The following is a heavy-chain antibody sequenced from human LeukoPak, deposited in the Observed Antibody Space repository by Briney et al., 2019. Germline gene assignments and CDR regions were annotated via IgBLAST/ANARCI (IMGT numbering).Heavy chain of an antibody. CDR2: IKSKTDGGTT. D-gene: IGHD2-2*01. V-gene: IGHV3-15*01. CDR1: GFIFSSYG. J-gene: IGHJ5*02. Sequence: PGGSLRLSCAASGFIFSSYGMHWVRQAPGKGLEWVGRIKSKTDGGTTDYAAPVKGGFTISRDDSKNTLYLQMNSLKTEDTAVYYCTTTIGYCSSTSCSNWFDPWGQGTLVTVSS. CDR3: TTTIGYCSSTSCSNWFDP.